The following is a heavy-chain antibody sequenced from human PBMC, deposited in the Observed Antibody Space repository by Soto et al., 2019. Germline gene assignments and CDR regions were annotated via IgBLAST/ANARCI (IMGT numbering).Heavy chain of an antibody. CDR2: IYHSGNT. J-gene: IGHJ3*02. V-gene: IGHV4-4*02. D-gene: IGHD2-15*01. CDR3: ARSFTVDYGGNPDAFDI. CDR1: GGSISTSNW. Sequence: SETLSLTCAVSGGSISTSNWWTWVRQPPGKGLEWIGEIYHSGNTNYNPSLKSRVTISLDKSENQFSLRLNSVTAADTAVYYCARSFTVDYGGNPDAFDIWGQGTMVTVSS.